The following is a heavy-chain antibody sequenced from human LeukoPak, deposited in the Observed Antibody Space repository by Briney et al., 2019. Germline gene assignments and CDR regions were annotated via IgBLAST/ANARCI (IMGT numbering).Heavy chain of an antibody. V-gene: IGHV1-69*04. Sequence: ASVKVSCKASGGTFSSYAISWVRQAPGQGLEWMGRIIPILGIANYAQKFQGRVTITADKSTSTAYMGLSSLRSEDTAVYYCARSPSIAVAAHFDYWGQGTLVTVSS. CDR3: ARSPSIAVAAHFDY. CDR2: IIPILGIA. CDR1: GGTFSSYA. J-gene: IGHJ4*02. D-gene: IGHD6-19*01.